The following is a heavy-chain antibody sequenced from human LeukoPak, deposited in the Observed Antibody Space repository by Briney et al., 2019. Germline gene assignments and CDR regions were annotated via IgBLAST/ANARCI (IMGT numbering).Heavy chain of an antibody. CDR2: INPNSGGT. CDR1: GYTFAGYY. D-gene: IGHD1-26*01. CDR3: ARPLSGSYDYFDY. Sequence: GASVKVSCKASGYTFAGYYMHWVRQAPGQGLEWMGWINPNSGGTNYAQKFQGRVTMTRDTSISTAYMELSRLRSDDTAVYYCARPLSGSYDYFDYWGQGTLVTVSS. V-gene: IGHV1-2*02. J-gene: IGHJ4*02.